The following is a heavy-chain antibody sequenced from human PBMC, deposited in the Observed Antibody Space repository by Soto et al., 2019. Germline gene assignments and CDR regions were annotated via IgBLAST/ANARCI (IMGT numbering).Heavy chain of an antibody. CDR1: GFTFTSYA. Sequence: ASVKVSCKSSGFTFTSYAIHWLRQAPGQRPQWMGWINGGSGNTKYSQDFQGRVTFTRDTFATTAYLELSSLRSEDTAVYYCARVPPWGNSDGDYYIQHYDSWGQGPPVTVSS. V-gene: IGHV1-3*01. CDR3: ARVPPWGNSDGDYYIQHYDS. CDR2: INGGSGNT. J-gene: IGHJ4*02. D-gene: IGHD3-16*01.